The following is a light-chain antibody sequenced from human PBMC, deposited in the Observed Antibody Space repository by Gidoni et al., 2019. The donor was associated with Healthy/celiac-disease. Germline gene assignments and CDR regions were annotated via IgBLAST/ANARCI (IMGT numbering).Light chain of an antibody. CDR3: QQYNSYPTFT. CDR2: DAS. V-gene: IGKV1-5*01. J-gene: IGKJ5*01. CDR1: QSISSW. Sequence: GDRVTITCRASQSISSWLAWYQQKPGKAPKLLIYDASNLESGVPSRFSGSGSGTELTLTISSLQPDDFATYYCQQYNSYPTFTFGQGRRLEIK.